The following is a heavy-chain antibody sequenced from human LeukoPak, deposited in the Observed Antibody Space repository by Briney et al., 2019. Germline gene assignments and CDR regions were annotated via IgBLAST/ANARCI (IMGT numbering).Heavy chain of an antibody. Sequence: GGSLRLSCAASGFTFSSYAMSWVRQALGKGLEWVSAISGSGGSTYYADSVKGRFTISRDNSKNTLYLQMNSLRAEDTAVYYCAKEGEYYDSSGYFDYWGQGTLVTVSS. J-gene: IGHJ4*02. D-gene: IGHD3-22*01. CDR3: AKEGEYYDSSGYFDY. CDR1: GFTFSSYA. CDR2: ISGSGGST. V-gene: IGHV3-23*01.